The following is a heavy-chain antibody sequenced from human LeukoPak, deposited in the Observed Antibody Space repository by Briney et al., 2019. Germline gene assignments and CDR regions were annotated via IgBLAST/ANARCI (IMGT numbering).Heavy chain of an antibody. CDR3: TTDPPIVLVVAGTQNWFDP. CDR1: GLTFNRAW. J-gene: IGHJ5*02. CDR2: IKANTEGGAA. V-gene: IGHV3-15*01. Sequence: GGSLRLSCAVSGLTFNRAWMTWVRQAPGKGLGWVGRIKANTEGGAAEYAAPVKGRFTISRDDSRSTLYLQLNNLKTEDTAVYFCTTDPPIVLVVAGTQNWFDPWGQGTLVTVSS. D-gene: IGHD2-15*01.